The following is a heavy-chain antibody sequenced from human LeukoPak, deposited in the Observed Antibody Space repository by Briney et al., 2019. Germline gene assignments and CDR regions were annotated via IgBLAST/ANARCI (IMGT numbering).Heavy chain of an antibody. CDR2: ISSSGSTI. V-gene: IGHV3-11*01. Sequence: PRGCLRLSCAASGFTFSDYYMSWIRQAPGKGLEWVSYISSSGSTIYYADSVKGRFTISRDNAKNSLYLQMNSLRAEDTAVYYCARDGSPEMATANFDYWGQGTLVTVSS. D-gene: IGHD5-24*01. CDR3: ARDGSPEMATANFDY. J-gene: IGHJ4*02. CDR1: GFTFSDYY.